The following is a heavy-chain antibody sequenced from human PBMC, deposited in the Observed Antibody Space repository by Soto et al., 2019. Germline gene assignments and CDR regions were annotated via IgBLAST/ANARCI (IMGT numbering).Heavy chain of an antibody. D-gene: IGHD6-13*01. V-gene: IGHV1-18*01. J-gene: IGHJ3*02. CDR2: ISAYNGNT. Sequence: QVQLVQSGTEVKKPGASVKVSCKASGYTFTNYGIGWVRQAPGQGLEWMGWISAYNGNTEYAQKFQGRLTLTTDTXRTTPYMELRSLRPDDTAVYHCAKDSKSSSFHAFASWGQGTMVTVSS. CDR3: AKDSKSSSFHAFAS. CDR1: GYTFTNYG.